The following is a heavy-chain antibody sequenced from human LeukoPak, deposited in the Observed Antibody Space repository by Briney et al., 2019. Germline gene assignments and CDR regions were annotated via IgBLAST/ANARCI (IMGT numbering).Heavy chain of an antibody. Sequence: PSETLSLTCTVSGGSISSSSYYWGWIRQPPGKGLEWIGSIYYSGSTYYNPSLKSRVTISVDTSKNQFSLKLSSVTAADTAVYYCARGVTMVRGPNNGEFDYWGQGTLVTVSS. CDR2: IYYSGST. V-gene: IGHV4-39*07. CDR3: ARGVTMVRGPNNGEFDY. D-gene: IGHD3-10*01. CDR1: GGSISSSSYY. J-gene: IGHJ4*02.